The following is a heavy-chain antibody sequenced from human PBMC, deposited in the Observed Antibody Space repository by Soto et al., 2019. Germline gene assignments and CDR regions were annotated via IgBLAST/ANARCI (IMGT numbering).Heavy chain of an antibody. CDR1: AVTFNRQD. CDR2: IIPMFGTP. D-gene: IGHD5-12*01. CDR3: ATSEGRDGYRFDY. V-gene: IGHV1-69*13. Sequence: SVKVSCKASAVTFNRQDMRWVLQAPGQGLEWMGGIIPMFGTPHYAEKFQDRVTITADESTGTAYLELSSLTSEDTAVYYCATSEGRDGYRFDYWGPGTLVTVYS. J-gene: IGHJ4*02.